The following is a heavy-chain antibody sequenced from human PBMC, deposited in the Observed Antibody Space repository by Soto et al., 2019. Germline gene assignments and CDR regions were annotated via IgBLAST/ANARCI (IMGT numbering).Heavy chain of an antibody. V-gene: IGHV3-23*01. Sequence: VQLLESGGGLVQPGGSLRLSCAASGFTFSSYAMSWVRQAPGKGLEWVSAISGSGGSTYYADSVKGRFTISRDNSKNTLYLQMNSLRAEDTAVYYCAKGGDNIVVVPAAIRVIYYFDYWGQGTLVTVSS. J-gene: IGHJ4*02. D-gene: IGHD2-2*01. CDR1: GFTFSSYA. CDR3: AKGGDNIVVVPAAIRVIYYFDY. CDR2: ISGSGGST.